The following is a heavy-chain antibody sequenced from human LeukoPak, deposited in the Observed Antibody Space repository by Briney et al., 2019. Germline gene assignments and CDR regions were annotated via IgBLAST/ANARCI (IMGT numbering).Heavy chain of an antibody. V-gene: IGHV1-18*01. D-gene: IGHD5-18*01. CDR3: ARDNTPMVPSSPSY. J-gene: IGHJ4*02. CDR1: GYTFTSYG. CDR2: ISAYNGNT. Sequence: ASVKVSCKASGYTFTSYGISWVRQAPGQGLEWMGWISAYNGNTNYVQKLQGRVTMTTDTSTTTAYMELRSLRSDDTAVYYCARDNTPMVPSSPSYWGQGTLVTVSS.